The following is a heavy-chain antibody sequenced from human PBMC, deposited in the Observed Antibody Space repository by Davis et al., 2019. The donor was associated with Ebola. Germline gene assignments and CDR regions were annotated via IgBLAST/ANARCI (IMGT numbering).Heavy chain of an antibody. V-gene: IGHV3-7*03. CDR1: GFTFSSYW. Sequence: GESLKISCAVSGFTFSSYWMSWVRQAPGKGLEWVANIKQDGSEIHYVDSVKGRFTISRDNSKNTLYLQMNSLRADDTALYYCAKGGARYFYHYYDMDVWGQGTTVTVSS. CDR3: AKGGARYFYHYYDMDV. CDR2: IKQDGSEI. J-gene: IGHJ6*02. D-gene: IGHD2/OR15-2a*01.